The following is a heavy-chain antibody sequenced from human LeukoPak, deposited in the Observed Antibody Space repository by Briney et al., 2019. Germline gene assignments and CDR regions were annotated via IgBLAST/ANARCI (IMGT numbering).Heavy chain of an antibody. J-gene: IGHJ3*02. CDR1: GGSISDYY. Sequence: SETLSLTCTVSGGSISDYYWNWMRQPPGKGLEWIEYIYYSGRTNYNPSLKSRVSISVDTSKNRFSLKLSSVTAADTAVYYCARDFRGSVDAFDIWGQGTMVAVSS. CDR3: ARDFRGSVDAFDI. CDR2: IYYSGRT. V-gene: IGHV4-59*01.